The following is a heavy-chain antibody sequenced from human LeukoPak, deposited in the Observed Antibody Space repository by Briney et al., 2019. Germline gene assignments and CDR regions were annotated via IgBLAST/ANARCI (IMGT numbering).Heavy chain of an antibody. Sequence: SETLSLTCTVSGGSISSYYWSWIRQPPGEGLEWIGYIYYSGSTNYNPSLKSRVTISVDTSKNQFSLKLSSVTAADTAVYYCARVGIAARPGYMDVWGKGTTVTVSS. D-gene: IGHD6-6*01. J-gene: IGHJ6*03. CDR3: ARVGIAARPGYMDV. CDR2: IYYSGST. CDR1: GGSISSYY. V-gene: IGHV4-59*01.